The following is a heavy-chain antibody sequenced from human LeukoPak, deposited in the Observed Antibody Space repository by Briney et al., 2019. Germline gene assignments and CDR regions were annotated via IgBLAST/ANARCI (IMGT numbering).Heavy chain of an antibody. Sequence: ASVKVSCKASGYTFTSYDINWVRQATGQGLEWMGWMNPNSGNTGYAQKFQGRVTITTDESTSTAYMELSSLRSEDTAVYYCARVPYGYGHGEDDYWGQGTLVTVSS. D-gene: IGHD5-18*01. J-gene: IGHJ4*02. V-gene: IGHV1-8*01. CDR3: ARVPYGYGHGEDDY. CDR2: MNPNSGNT. CDR1: GYTFTSYD.